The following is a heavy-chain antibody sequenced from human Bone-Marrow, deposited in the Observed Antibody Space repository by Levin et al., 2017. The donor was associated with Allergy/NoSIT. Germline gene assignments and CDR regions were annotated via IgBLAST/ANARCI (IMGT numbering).Heavy chain of an antibody. CDR1: GFPFGSFT. CDR3: AKVGTRGNSYGLH. D-gene: IGHD5-18*01. J-gene: IGHJ4*02. V-gene: IGHV3-48*02. CDR2: IGYSGTTI. Sequence: QTGGSLRLSCAASGFPFGSFTMVWVRQAPGKGLEWISYIGYSGTTIYYAESVKGRFTISRDNAKNSLYLQMSSLRDEDTAVYYCAKVGTRGNSYGLHWGQGTLVTVSS.